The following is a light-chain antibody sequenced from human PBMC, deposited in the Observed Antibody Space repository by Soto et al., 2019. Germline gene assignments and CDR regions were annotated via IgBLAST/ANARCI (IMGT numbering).Light chain of an antibody. J-gene: IGKJ4*01. V-gene: IGKV1-13*02. Sequence: IPLNQSPSSLYASVGDRATITCRAGQDIGSALSWYQQRPGKAPKLLLYDAAGLEAGVPSRFSGSGAGTDFTLTSTSLRPEDLATYSCDQFNGFPLTFGGGTKVHIK. CDR1: QDIGSA. CDR2: DAA. CDR3: DQFNGFPLT.